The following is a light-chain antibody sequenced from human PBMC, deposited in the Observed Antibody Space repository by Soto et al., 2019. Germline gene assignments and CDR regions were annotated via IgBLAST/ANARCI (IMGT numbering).Light chain of an antibody. CDR2: DAS. Sequence: DIHMTQSPSTLSASVGDRVTITCRASQIVSSRLAWYQQKPGKAPKVLIYDASSLNIGVPSRFSGTGSGTEFTLTISSLQPDDFATYYCKQYYRSSITFGQGTRLEIK. J-gene: IGKJ5*01. CDR3: KQYYRSSIT. CDR1: QIVSSR. V-gene: IGKV1-5*01.